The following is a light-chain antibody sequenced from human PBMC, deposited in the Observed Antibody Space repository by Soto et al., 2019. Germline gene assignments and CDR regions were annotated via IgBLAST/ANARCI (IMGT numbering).Light chain of an antibody. CDR2: GAS. J-gene: IGKJ1*01. CDR3: QQYNDRPPWT. V-gene: IGKV3-15*01. Sequence: EIVMTQSPATLSASPGERAALSCRASQSVRSNLAWYQQKPGQAPRLLIHGASTRATGIPARFSGSGPETEFTLTISSLQSEDFAVYYCQQYNDRPPWTFGQGTKVDIK. CDR1: QSVRSN.